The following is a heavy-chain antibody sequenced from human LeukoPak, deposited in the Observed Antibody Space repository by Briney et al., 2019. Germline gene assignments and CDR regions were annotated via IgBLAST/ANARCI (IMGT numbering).Heavy chain of an antibody. CDR3: ARLVPAARGNWFDP. D-gene: IGHD2-2*01. Sequence: SVKVSCKASGGTFSSYAISWVRQAPGQGLEWMGGIIPIFGTANYAQKFQGRVTITSDESTSTAYMELSSLRSEDTAVYYCARLVPAARGNWFDPWGQGTLVTVSS. CDR1: GGTFSSYA. V-gene: IGHV1-69*13. J-gene: IGHJ5*02. CDR2: IIPIFGTA.